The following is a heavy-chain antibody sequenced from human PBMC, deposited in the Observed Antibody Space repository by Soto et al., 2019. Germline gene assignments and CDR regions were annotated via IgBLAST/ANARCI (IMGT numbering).Heavy chain of an antibody. Sequence: PGGSLRLSCAASGFSFSSYEMNWVRQAPGKGLEWVSYISSSGSTIYYADSVKARFTISRDNAKNSLFLQMNSLRVEDTAVYYCARSPFLECNWALGTLVTVSS. CDR3: ARSPFLECN. D-gene: IGHD3-3*02. CDR2: ISSSGSTI. J-gene: IGHJ4*02. V-gene: IGHV3-48*03. CDR1: GFSFSSYE.